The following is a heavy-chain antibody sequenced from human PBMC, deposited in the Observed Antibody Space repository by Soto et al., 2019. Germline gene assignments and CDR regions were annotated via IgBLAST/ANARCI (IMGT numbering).Heavy chain of an antibody. CDR3: AREKQFLPYNWFDP. Sequence: PSETLSLTCTVSGGSIRNGDYYWGWIRQPPGKGLEWIGSIYHSGSTYYNPSLKSRVTISVDTSKNQFSLKLSSVTAADTAVYYCAREKQFLPYNWFDPWGQGTLVTVSS. V-gene: IGHV4-38-2*02. CDR2: IYHSGST. D-gene: IGHD3-3*01. J-gene: IGHJ5*02. CDR1: GGSIRNGDYY.